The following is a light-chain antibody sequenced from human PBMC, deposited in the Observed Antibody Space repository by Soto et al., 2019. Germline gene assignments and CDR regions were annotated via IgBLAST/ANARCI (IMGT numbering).Light chain of an antibody. CDR1: QFISTY. CDR3: QQYNSYWT. V-gene: IGKV1-39*01. Sequence: DIQMTQSPSSLSASVGDRVTITCRTSQFISTYLHWYQQKPGKAPNLLIYAASKLHSGVPSRFSGSGSGTDFTLIISSLQPEDFASYYCQQYNSYWTFGQGTKVEIK. CDR2: AAS. J-gene: IGKJ1*01.